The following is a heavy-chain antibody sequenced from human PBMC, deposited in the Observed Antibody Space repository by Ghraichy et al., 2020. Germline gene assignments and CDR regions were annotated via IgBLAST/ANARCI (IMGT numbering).Heavy chain of an antibody. CDR3: ARCPRGAVPGGLEV. J-gene: IGHJ6*02. CDR2: IGTYNGYT. V-gene: IGHV1-18*01. CDR1: GYTFFTYD. Sequence: ASVKVSCKPSGYTFFTYDISWVRQAPGQGLEWMGWIGTYNGYTDYAQNLQGRVTMTTDTSRSTSYMELRRLTYDETAMYFCARCPRGAVPGGLEVWGQGTTVTV. D-gene: IGHD6-19*01.